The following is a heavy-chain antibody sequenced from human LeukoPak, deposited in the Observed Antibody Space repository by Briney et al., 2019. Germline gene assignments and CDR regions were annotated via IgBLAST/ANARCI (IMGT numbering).Heavy chain of an antibody. CDR1: GYTFTSYG. Sequence: ASVKLACKASGYTFTSYGISWVRQATGQGLEWMGWISAYNGNTNYAQKLQGRVTMTTDTSTSTAYMELRSLRSDDTAVYYCARLIVVVVAATPAYYYYYMDVWGKGTTVTVSS. CDR2: ISAYNGNT. CDR3: ARLIVVVVAATPAYYYYYMDV. V-gene: IGHV1-18*01. D-gene: IGHD2-15*01. J-gene: IGHJ6*03.